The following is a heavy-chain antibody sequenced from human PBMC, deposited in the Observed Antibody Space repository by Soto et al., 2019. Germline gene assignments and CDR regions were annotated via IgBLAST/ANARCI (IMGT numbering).Heavy chain of an antibody. J-gene: IGHJ3*02. Sequence: PSQRLSLTCTLSGHSIIADHRKSFFRQTRVNRLGWIVVNHQSGSTRYNASLRSRVSMSTEASKTKISLTLNSVAEADTALYFCAGTYSEGNKIGQGRDGFDIWGQGRMV. CDR2: NHQSGST. CDR3: AGTYSEGNKIGQGRDGFDI. CDR1: GHSIIADHR. D-gene: IGHD1-26*01. V-gene: IGHV4-38-2*02.